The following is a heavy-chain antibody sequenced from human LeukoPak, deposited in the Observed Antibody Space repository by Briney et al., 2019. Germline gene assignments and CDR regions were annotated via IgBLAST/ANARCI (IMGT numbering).Heavy chain of an antibody. CDR2: ISGSGGST. J-gene: IGHJ4*02. CDR1: GFTFSSYA. V-gene: IGHV3-23*01. CDR3: AKGGVVATTRTTNYFDY. Sequence: GGSLRLSCAASGFTFSSYAMSWVRQAPGKGLEWVSAISGSGGSTYYADSVKGRFTISRDNSKNTLYLQMNSLRAEDTAVYYCAKGGVVATTRTTNYFDYWGQGTLVTVSS. D-gene: IGHD5-12*01.